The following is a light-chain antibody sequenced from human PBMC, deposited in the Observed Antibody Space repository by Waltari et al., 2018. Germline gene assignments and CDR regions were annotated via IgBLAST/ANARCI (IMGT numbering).Light chain of an antibody. CDR3: QQYNGYSWT. Sequence: DIQMTQSPSTLSASVGDRVTITCRASQTISSWLAWYQQKPGKAPKLLIYKASSLESGVPSRVSGSGSGTEFTLTISSLQPDDFATYYCQQYNGYSWTFGQGTKVEIK. CDR1: QTISSW. V-gene: IGKV1-5*03. J-gene: IGKJ1*01. CDR2: KAS.